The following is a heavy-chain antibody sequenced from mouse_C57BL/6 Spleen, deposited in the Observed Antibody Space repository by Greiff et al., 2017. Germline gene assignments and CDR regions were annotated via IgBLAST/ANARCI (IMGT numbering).Heavy chain of an antibody. D-gene: IGHD2-3*01. V-gene: IGHV5-9*01. CDR2: ISGGGGNT. Sequence: EVKLMESGGGLVKPGGSLKLSCAASGFTFSSYTMSWVRQTPEKRLEWVATISGGGGNTYYPDSVKGRFTISRDNAKNTLYLQMSSLRSEDTALYYCARLDGYSLYAMDYWGQGTSVTVSS. CDR1: GFTFSSYT. J-gene: IGHJ4*01. CDR3: ARLDGYSLYAMDY.